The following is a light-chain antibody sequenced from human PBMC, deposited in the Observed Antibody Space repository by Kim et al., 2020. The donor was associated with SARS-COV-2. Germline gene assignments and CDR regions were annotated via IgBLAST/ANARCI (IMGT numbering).Light chain of an antibody. CDR2: FDA. CDR3: QVWDTSSDHPV. V-gene: IGLV3-21*04. CDR1: NIGSQS. Sequence: SYELTQPPSVSVAPGKTARITCGKNNIGSQSVYWYQLRSGQAPVLVIYFDADRPSEIPERFSGSNSGNTATLTISRVEAGDEADYYCQVWDTSSDHPVFGGGTQLTVL. J-gene: IGLJ3*02.